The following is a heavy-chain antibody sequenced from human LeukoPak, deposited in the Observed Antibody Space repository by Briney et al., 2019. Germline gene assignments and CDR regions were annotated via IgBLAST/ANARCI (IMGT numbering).Heavy chain of an antibody. CDR3: ARRIYCSSTSCYLSYYYGMDV. CDR1: GFTFSTYG. CDR2: IKQDGSEK. Sequence: GRSLRLSCAASGFTFSTYGMHWVRQAPGKGLEWVANIKQDGSEKYYVDSVKGRFTISRDNAKNSLYLQMNSLRAEDTAVYYCARRIYCSSTSCYLSYYYGMDVWGQGTTVTVSS. V-gene: IGHV3-7*01. D-gene: IGHD2-2*01. J-gene: IGHJ6*02.